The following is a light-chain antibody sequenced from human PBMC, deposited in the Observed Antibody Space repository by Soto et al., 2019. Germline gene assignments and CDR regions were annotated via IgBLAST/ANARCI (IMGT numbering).Light chain of an antibody. CDR2: HAS. V-gene: IGKV1-33*01. J-gene: IGKJ5*01. CDR1: QNITNN. Sequence: DIQMTQSPSSLSASIVYRVTITCXASQNITNNLSWYQQKPGKAPNLLIYHASKLAKGVTSRFSGSGSGTDFSFIITSLQREDLATYYCQQYYGLPPLTFGQGTRLQNK. CDR3: QQYYGLPPLT.